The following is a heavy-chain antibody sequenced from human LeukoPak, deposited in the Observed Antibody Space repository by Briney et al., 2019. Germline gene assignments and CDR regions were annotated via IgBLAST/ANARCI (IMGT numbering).Heavy chain of an antibody. CDR2: ISGSGGST. Sequence: PGGSLRLSCAASGFTSSSYAMSWVRQAPGKGLEGVSAISGSGGSTYYADSVKGRFTISRDNSKNTLYLQMNSLRAEDTAVYYCAKYLPSLMFGESKPFFYYWGQGTLVTVSS. V-gene: IGHV3-23*01. CDR1: GFTSSSYA. CDR3: AKYLPSLMFGESKPFFYY. D-gene: IGHD3-10*02. J-gene: IGHJ4*02.